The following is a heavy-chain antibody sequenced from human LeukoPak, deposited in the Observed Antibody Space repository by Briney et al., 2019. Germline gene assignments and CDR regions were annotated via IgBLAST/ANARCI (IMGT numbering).Heavy chain of an antibody. CDR1: GGSISSITYY. Sequence: PSETLSLTCTVSGGSISSITYYWGWIRQPPGKGLEWVGHMYYRGNTFYNPSLKSRVTISVDTSKNQFSLKLSSVTAADTAVYFCASTVTTARRRFGSFDYWGQGTLVTVSS. V-gene: IGHV4-39*07. J-gene: IGHJ4*02. CDR3: ASTVTTARRRFGSFDY. CDR2: MYYRGNT. D-gene: IGHD4-17*01.